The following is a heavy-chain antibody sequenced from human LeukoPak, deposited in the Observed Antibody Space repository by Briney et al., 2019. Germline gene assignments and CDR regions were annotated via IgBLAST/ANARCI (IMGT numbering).Heavy chain of an antibody. CDR3: ARGSHSSGWYGLDP. V-gene: IGHV4-34*01. CDR1: GGSFSGYY. CDR2: INHSGST. J-gene: IGHJ5*02. D-gene: IGHD6-19*01. Sequence: SETLSLTCAVYGGSFSGYYWSWIRQPPGKGLEWIGEINHSGSTNYNPSLKSRVTISVDTSKNQFSLKLSPVTAADTAVYYCARGSHSSGWYGLDPWGQGTLVTVSS.